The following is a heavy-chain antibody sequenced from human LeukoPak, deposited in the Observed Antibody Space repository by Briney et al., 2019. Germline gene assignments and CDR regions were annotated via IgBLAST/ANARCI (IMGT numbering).Heavy chain of an antibody. D-gene: IGHD4/OR15-4a*01. J-gene: IGHJ6*02. CDR3: AKEGLTSYYGMDV. CDR2: ISSSSSYI. V-gene: IGHV3-21*01. Sequence: GSLRLSCAASGFTFSSYSMNWVRQAPGKGLEWVSSISSSSSYIYYADSVKGRFTISRDNAKNSLYLQMNSLRAEDTAVYYCAKEGLTSYYGMDVWGQGTTVTVSS. CDR1: GFTFSSYS.